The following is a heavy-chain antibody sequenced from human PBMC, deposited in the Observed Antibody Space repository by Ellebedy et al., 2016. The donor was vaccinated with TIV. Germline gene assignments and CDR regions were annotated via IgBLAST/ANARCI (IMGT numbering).Heavy chain of an antibody. CDR3: ARDISEYTSSWFNWFDP. CDR1: GYTFTDYY. J-gene: IGHJ5*02. V-gene: IGHV1-2*02. CDR2: INPNSGGT. D-gene: IGHD6-13*01. Sequence: AASVKVSCKASGYTFTDYYVHWVRQAPGQGREWMGWINPNSGGTIYAQKFQGRVTMTRDTSISTAYIELSRLKSDDTAVYYSARDISEYTSSWFNWFDPWGQGTLVTVSS.